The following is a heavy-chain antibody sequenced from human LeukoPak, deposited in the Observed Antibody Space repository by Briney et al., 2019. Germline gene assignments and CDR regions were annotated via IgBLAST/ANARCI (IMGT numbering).Heavy chain of an antibody. CDR2: ISYDGRNK. D-gene: IGHD3-22*01. CDR3: ARTYDSSRYKDYFDY. Sequence: GGSLRLSCAASGFTFSSYDMHWVRQAPGKGLEWVAAISYDGRNKFYADSVKGRFTISRDNSKNMVYLQTNSLRAEDTAVYYCARTYDSSRYKDYFDYWGQGILVTVSS. J-gene: IGHJ4*02. V-gene: IGHV3-30*01. CDR1: GFTFSSYD.